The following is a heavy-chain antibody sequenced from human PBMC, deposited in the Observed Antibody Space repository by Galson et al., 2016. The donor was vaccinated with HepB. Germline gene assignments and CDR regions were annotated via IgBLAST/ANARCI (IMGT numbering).Heavy chain of an antibody. CDR3: VKGRWPGIAAAGNF. Sequence: SLRLSCAASGFTFSSSAMHWVRQPPGKGLEYVSAISSNGGTTYYADSVKGRFTVSRDNSKNTLYLQMSRLRPEDTATYYCVKGRWPGIAAAGNFWGQGTLVTVSS. CDR2: ISSNGGTT. V-gene: IGHV3-64D*06. J-gene: IGHJ4*02. CDR1: GFTFSSSA. D-gene: IGHD6-13*01.